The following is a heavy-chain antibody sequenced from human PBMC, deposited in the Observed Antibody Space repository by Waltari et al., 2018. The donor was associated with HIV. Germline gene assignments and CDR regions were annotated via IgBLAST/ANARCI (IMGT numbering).Heavy chain of an antibody. CDR2: ISYDRSNR. D-gene: IGHD5-18*01. J-gene: IGHJ4*02. Sequence: QVQLVESGGGVVQPGRSLRLSCAASRFTFSSYGMHWVRQSPGKGLEWVALISYDRSNRYYADSVKGRFTISRDNSKNTLWLQMSSLRAEDTAVYYCAKGGTVYGYYHYFDYWGQGTLVTVSS. CDR3: AKGGTVYGYYHYFDY. CDR1: RFTFSSYG. V-gene: IGHV3-30*18.